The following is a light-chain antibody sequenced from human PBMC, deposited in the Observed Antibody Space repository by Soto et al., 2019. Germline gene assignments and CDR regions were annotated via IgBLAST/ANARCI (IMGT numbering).Light chain of an antibody. CDR1: QGIRNH. J-gene: IGKJ4*01. Sequence: IQLTHSLSSLSASVGDRVNITSRASQGIRNHLAWDQQESGKAPKLLIYAASTLQSGVPSGFTGSGFGTNFTLTISSLQPEDFATYYCQQLNTYPPTFGGGTKVDIK. V-gene: IGKV1-9*01. CDR3: QQLNTYPPT. CDR2: AAS.